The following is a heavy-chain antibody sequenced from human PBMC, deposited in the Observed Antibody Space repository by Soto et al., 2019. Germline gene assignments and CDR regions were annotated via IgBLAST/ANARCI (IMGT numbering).Heavy chain of an antibody. D-gene: IGHD3-3*01. J-gene: IGHJ6*02. CDR1: GGSFSGYY. CDR2: INHSGST. Sequence: PSETLSLTCGVYGGSFSGYYWSWIRQPPGKGLEWIGEINHSGSTNYNPSLKSRVTISVDTSKNQFSLELSSVTAADTAVYYCARGRRAIFGVSYYYYGMDVWGQGTTVTVSS. V-gene: IGHV4-34*01. CDR3: ARGRRAIFGVSYYYYGMDV.